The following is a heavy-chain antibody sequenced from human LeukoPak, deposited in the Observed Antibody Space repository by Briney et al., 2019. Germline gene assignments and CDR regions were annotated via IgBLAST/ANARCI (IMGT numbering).Heavy chain of an antibody. CDR1: GYTFTGYY. D-gene: IGHD6-19*01. Sequence: VASVTVSCKASGYTFTGYYMHWVRQAPGQGLEWMGWMNPKSGNTGYAQNFQGRVTMTRNTSISTAYMELSGLRSDDTAVYYCARGREWLVALDSWGQGALVTVSS. CDR2: MNPKSGNT. V-gene: IGHV1-8*02. CDR3: ARGREWLVALDS. J-gene: IGHJ4*02.